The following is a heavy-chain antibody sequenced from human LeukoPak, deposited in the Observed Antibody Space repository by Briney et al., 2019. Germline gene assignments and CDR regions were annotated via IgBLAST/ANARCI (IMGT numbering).Heavy chain of an antibody. CDR3: ARDKPYSGYETDY. J-gene: IGHJ4*02. CDR2: IYPGDSDT. V-gene: IGHV5-51*01. CDR1: GYTFTSYW. Sequence: GESLKISCKGSGYTFTSYWIGWVRQMPGKGLEWMGIIYPGDSDTRYSPSFQGQVTISADKSISTAYMELSRLRSDDTAVYYCARDKPYSGYETDYWGQGTLVTVSS. D-gene: IGHD5-12*01.